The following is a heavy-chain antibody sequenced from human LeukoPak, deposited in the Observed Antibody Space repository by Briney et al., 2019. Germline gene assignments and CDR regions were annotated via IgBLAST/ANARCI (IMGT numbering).Heavy chain of an antibody. V-gene: IGHV4-38-2*02. J-gene: IGHJ4*02. CDR1: AYSISSGYY. Sequence: SETLSLTCTVSAYSISSGYYWGWIRQPPGKGLEWIGSIYHSGSTYYNPSLKSRVTISVDTSKNQFSLKLSSVTAADTAVYYCARAAWTAMVRDYFDYWGQGTLVTVSS. CDR3: ARAAWTAMVRDYFDY. D-gene: IGHD5-18*01. CDR2: IYHSGST.